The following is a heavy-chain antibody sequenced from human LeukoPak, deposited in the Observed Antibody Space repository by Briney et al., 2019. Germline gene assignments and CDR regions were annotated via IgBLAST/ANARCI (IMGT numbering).Heavy chain of an antibody. V-gene: IGHV4-59*08. CDR2: IYYSGST. CDR1: GGSISSYY. J-gene: IGHJ4*02. CDR3: ARQYYYGSGSYPDY. D-gene: IGHD3-10*01. Sequence: SETLSLTCTVSGGSISSYYWSWIRQPPGKGLEWIGYIYYSGSTNYNPSLKSRVIISVDTSKNQFSLKLSSVTAADTAVYYCARQYYYGSGSYPDYWGQGTLVTVSS.